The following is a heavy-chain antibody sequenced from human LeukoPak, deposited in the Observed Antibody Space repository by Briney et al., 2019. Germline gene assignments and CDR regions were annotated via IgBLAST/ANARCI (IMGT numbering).Heavy chain of an antibody. Sequence: ASVKVSCKASGYTFTSYGISWVRQAPGQGLEWMGWISAYNGNTNYAQKLQGRVTMTTDTSTSTAYMELRSLRSDDTAVYYCARDRGVRVYGDFDYWGQGTLVTVSS. D-gene: IGHD4-17*01. CDR2: ISAYNGNT. V-gene: IGHV1-18*04. CDR3: ARDRGVRVYGDFDY. J-gene: IGHJ4*02. CDR1: GYTFTSYG.